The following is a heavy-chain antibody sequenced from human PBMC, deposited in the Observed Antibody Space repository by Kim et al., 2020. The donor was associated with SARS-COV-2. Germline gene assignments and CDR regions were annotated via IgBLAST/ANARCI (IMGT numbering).Heavy chain of an antibody. J-gene: IGHJ6*02. D-gene: IGHD4-17*01. CDR2: INSDGSST. CDR3: ARDGGSEHDYGDYRYYYYYGMDV. CDR1: GFTFSSYW. V-gene: IGHV3-74*01. Sequence: GGSLRLSCAASGFTFSSYWMHWVRQAPGKGLVWVSRINSDGSSTSYADSVKGRFTISRDNAKNTLYLQMNSLRAEDTAVYYCARDGGSEHDYGDYRYYYYYGMDVWGQGTTVTVSS.